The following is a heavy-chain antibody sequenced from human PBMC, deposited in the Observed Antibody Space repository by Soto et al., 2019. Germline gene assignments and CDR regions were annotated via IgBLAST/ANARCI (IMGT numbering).Heavy chain of an antibody. CDR3: ARLSRSVVTALIDY. CDR1: GYTFTSYG. J-gene: IGHJ4*02. CDR2: ISAYNGNT. D-gene: IGHD2-21*02. V-gene: IGHV1-18*01. Sequence: GASVKVSCKASGYTFTSYGISWVRQAPGQGLEWMGWISAYNGNTNYAQKLQGRVTTTTDTSTSTAYMELRSLRSDDTAVYYCARLSRSVVTALIDYWGQGTLATVSS.